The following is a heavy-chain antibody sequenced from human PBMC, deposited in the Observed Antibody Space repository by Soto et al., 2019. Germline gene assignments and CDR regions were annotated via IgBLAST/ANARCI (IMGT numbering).Heavy chain of an antibody. CDR3: AKGISSDYSGSGSNWFDP. CDR1: GFTFGDYA. V-gene: IGHV3-9*01. J-gene: IGHJ5*02. Sequence: GGSLRLSCAASGFTFGDYAMHWVRQSPGKGLEWVSGISWNSGKIDYADSVKGRFTISRDNAKNSLYLQMNSLRGEDTALYYCAKGISSDYSGSGSNWFDPWGQGTLVTVSS. D-gene: IGHD3-10*01. CDR2: ISWNSGKI.